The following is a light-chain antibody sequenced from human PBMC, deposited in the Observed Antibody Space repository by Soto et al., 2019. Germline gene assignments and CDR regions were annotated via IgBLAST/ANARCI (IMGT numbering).Light chain of an antibody. V-gene: IGLV2-23*02. CDR1: NSDVGSYNL. CDR2: EVS. CDR3: CSYAGSRTHVL. Sequence: QSALTQPASVSGSPGQSITISCIGTNSDVGSYNLVSWYQQHPGKAPKVLIYEVSERPSGVSNRFSGSKSGNTASLTISGLQAEDEAEYYCCSYAGSRTHVLFGGGTKLTVL. J-gene: IGLJ2*01.